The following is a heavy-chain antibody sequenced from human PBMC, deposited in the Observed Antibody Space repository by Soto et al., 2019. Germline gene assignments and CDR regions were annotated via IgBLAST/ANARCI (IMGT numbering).Heavy chain of an antibody. CDR2: INAGNGNT. J-gene: IGHJ4*02. D-gene: IGHD6-13*01. CDR3: ASHTNSWYYFDH. CDR1: GYTFTGYA. Sequence: ASVKVSCKASGYTFTGYAMHWVRQAPGQRLEWMGWINAGNGNTKYSQKFQGQVTISADKSISTAYLQWSSLKASDSAIYFCASHTNSWYYFDHWGQGTVVTVSS. V-gene: IGHV1-3*01.